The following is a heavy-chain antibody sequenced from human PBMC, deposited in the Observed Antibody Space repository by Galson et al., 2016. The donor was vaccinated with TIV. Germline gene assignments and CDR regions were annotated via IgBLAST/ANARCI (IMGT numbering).Heavy chain of an antibody. J-gene: IGHJ6*02. Sequence: SLRLSCAASGFTFSSFAMTWVRQAPGKGLEWVSTTSGGGGTTYYTDSVKGRFTISRDNSKSTLHLQMNSLGPEDTAVYYCAKVPSSGFSYYFGFDVWGQGTTVTVSS. D-gene: IGHD3-22*01. CDR2: TSGGGGTT. CDR3: AKVPSSGFSYYFGFDV. V-gene: IGHV3-23*01. CDR1: GFTFSSFA.